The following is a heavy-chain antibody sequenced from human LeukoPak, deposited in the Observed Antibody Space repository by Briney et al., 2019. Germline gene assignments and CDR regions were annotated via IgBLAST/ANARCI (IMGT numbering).Heavy chain of an antibody. CDR1: GGTFSNYA. Sequence: SVKVSCKASGGTFSNYAMNRVRQAPGQGLEWMGRIIPMLGIANYAQKFQARVTITADNSTSTAYMELSSLRSEDTALYYCARDPEFTGGYWGQGTLVTVSS. CDR3: ARDPEFTGGY. D-gene: IGHD3-10*01. V-gene: IGHV1-69*04. J-gene: IGHJ4*02. CDR2: IIPMLGIA.